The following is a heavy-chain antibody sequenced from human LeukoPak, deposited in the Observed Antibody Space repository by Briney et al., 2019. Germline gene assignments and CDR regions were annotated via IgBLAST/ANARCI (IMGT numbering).Heavy chain of an antibody. CDR1: GFTFGDYA. D-gene: IGHD6-19*01. J-gene: IGHJ4*02. Sequence: PGGSLRLSCTASGFTFGDYAMSWFRQAPGKGLEWVSYISSSGSTIYYADSVKGRFTISRDNAKNSLYLQMNSLRAEDTAVYYCARASLSGWEIDYWGQGTLVTVSS. V-gene: IGHV3-11*04. CDR3: ARASLSGWEIDY. CDR2: ISSSGSTI.